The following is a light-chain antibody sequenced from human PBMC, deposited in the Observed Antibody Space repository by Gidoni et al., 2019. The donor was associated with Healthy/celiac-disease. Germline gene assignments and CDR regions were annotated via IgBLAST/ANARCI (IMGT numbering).Light chain of an antibody. CDR2: GAS. CDR3: QQYNNWPLT. CDR1: QSVSSN. V-gene: IGKV3-15*01. Sequence: EIVMTQSPATLSVSPGERATLSCRASQSVSSNLAWYQQKPGQAPRLLIYGASTRATGIPARLSGSGSVTEFTLTISSLQSEDFAVYYCQQYNNWPLTFGGGTKVEIK. J-gene: IGKJ4*01.